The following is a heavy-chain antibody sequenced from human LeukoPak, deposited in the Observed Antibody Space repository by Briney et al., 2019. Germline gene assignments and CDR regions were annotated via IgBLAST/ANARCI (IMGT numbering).Heavy chain of an antibody. Sequence: GGSLRLSCAASGFTFSTHGMHWVRQAPGKGLEWVAFIRYDGSNKYYADSVKGRFTISRDNSKNTLYLQMNSLRAEDTAVYYCAKDSDYDILTGYENYFDYWGQGTLVTVSS. CDR3: AKDSDYDILTGYENYFDY. V-gene: IGHV3-30*02. D-gene: IGHD3-9*01. CDR2: IRYDGSNK. CDR1: GFTFSTHG. J-gene: IGHJ4*02.